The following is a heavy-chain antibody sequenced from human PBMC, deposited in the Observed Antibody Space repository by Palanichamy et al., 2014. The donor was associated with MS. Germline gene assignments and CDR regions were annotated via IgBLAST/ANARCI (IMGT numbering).Heavy chain of an antibody. CDR3: VRGYSSTYRIDY. CDR1: GFTFGNYW. CDR2: IKSDESSI. Sequence: EVQLVESGGGLVQPGGSLRLSCAASGFTFGNYWMHWVRQAPGKGLVWVSRIKSDESSIDYADSVKGRFTISRDNAKNTLYLQMNSLRAEDTAVYYCVRGYSSTYRIDYWGQGTLVTVSS. J-gene: IGHJ4*02. D-gene: IGHD5-12*01. V-gene: IGHV3-74*01.